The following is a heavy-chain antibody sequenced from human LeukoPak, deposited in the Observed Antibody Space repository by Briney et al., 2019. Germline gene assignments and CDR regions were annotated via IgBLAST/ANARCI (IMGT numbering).Heavy chain of an antibody. CDR1: GFTFSSYW. V-gene: IGHV3-7*01. J-gene: IGHJ3*02. D-gene: IGHD2-2*01. CDR2: TKRDGSEK. CDR3: ERDCSTSCYDAFDI. Sequence: GGSLRLSCAASGFTFSSYWMTGFRQAPGKGLQGVANTKRDGSEKYYVDSVKGRFTISRHNANNSLYLHMNSLRAEDPAVYYCERDCSTSCYDAFDIWGQGTMVTVSS.